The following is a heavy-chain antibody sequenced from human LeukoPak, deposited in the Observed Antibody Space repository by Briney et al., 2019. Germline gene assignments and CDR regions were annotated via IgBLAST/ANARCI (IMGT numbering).Heavy chain of an antibody. J-gene: IGHJ5*02. CDR2: MNPNSGNT. Sequence: GASVKVSCKASGYTFTSYDINWVRQATGQGLEWMGWMNPNSGNTGYAQKFQGRVTMTRNTSISTAYMELSSLRSEDTAVYYCARADHTPLYCSGGSCYSGGSNWFDPWGQGTLVTVSS. CDR3: ARADHTPLYCSGGSCYSGGSNWFDP. CDR1: GYTFTSYD. V-gene: IGHV1-8*01. D-gene: IGHD2-15*01.